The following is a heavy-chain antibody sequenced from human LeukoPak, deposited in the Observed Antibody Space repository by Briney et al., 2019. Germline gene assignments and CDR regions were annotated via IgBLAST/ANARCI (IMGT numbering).Heavy chain of an antibody. Sequence: GGSLRLSCVASGFTFSSNAMHWVRQAPGKVLEWVAVISYDGSNKYYADSVKGRFTISRDNSKKTLYLQMNTLRAEDTAVYYCARGTLDITKLRGVISPFDYWGQGTLVTVSS. CDR1: GFTFSSNA. V-gene: IGHV3-30*04. CDR2: ISYDGSNK. J-gene: IGHJ4*02. D-gene: IGHD3-10*01. CDR3: ARGTLDITKLRGVISPFDY.